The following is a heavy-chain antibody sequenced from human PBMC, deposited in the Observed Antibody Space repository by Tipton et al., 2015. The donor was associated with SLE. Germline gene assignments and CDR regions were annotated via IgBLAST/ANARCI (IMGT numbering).Heavy chain of an antibody. Sequence: SLRLSCAASGFTFSSHDMHWVRQGTGKGLEWVSSISTAGDTHYPGSVKGRFTISRENAKNSLYLQMNSLRAGDTAVYYCARDLGGTDDYWGQGTLVTVSS. CDR2: ISTAGDT. CDR1: GFTFSSHD. J-gene: IGHJ4*02. V-gene: IGHV3-13*01. CDR3: ARDLGGTDDY. D-gene: IGHD3-16*01.